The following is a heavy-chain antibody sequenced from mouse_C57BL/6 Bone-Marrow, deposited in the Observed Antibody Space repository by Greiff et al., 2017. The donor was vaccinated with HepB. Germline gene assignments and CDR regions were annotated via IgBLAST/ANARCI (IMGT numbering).Heavy chain of an antibody. CDR1: GFTFSSYG. Sequence: EVQRVESGGDLVKPGGSLKLSCAASGFTFSSYGMSWVRQTPDKRLEWVATISSGGSYTYYPDSVKGRVTISRDNAKNTLYLQMSSLKSEDTAMYCCASPSSQVTFDYWGQGTLVTVSA. J-gene: IGHJ3*01. CDR2: ISSGGSYT. CDR3: ASPSSQVTFDY. V-gene: IGHV5-6*01. D-gene: IGHD3-2*02.